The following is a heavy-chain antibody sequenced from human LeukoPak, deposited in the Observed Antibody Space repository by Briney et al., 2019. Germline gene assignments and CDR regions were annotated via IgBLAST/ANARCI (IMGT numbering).Heavy chain of an antibody. CDR2: IYPRDGST. CDR3: ARDQEGFDY. Sequence: ASVNVSCKASGYTFTSNYIHWVRQAPGQGLEWMGMIYPRDGSTSYAQKFQGRVTVTRDTSTSTVHMEPSGLRSEDTAVYYCARDQEGFDYWGQGTLVTVSS. J-gene: IGHJ4*02. CDR1: GYTFTSNY. V-gene: IGHV1-46*01.